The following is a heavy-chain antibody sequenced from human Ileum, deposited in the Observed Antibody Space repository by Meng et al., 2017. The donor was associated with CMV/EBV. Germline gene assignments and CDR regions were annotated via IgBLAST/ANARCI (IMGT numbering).Heavy chain of an antibody. D-gene: IGHD2-15*01. CDR1: GFTFSNYA. CDR2: ISYDGSNQ. CDR3: ARDLLPFYYYGMDV. V-gene: IGHV3-30*04. Sequence: SCAASGFTFSNYAIHWVRQAPGKGLEWVAVISYDGSNQYYADSVKGRFIISRDNSKYNLYLHMNSLRAEDTAIYYCARDLLPFYYYGMDVWGQGTTVTVSS. J-gene: IGHJ6*02.